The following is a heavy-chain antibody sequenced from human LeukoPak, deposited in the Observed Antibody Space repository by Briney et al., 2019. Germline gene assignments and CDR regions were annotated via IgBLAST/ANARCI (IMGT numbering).Heavy chain of an antibody. CDR1: GFTFSTYG. CDR3: AKVASPFYGSGSYLVHYNYYMDV. V-gene: IGHV3-23*01. Sequence: WGSLRLSCAASGFTFSTYGVYWVRQAPGKGLEWVSSNSGGSSYYADSVKGRFTISRDNSKNTLYVQMNSLRAEDTAVYYCAKVASPFYGSGSYLVHYNYYMDVWGKGTTVTVSS. D-gene: IGHD3-10*01. J-gene: IGHJ6*03. CDR2: NSGGSS.